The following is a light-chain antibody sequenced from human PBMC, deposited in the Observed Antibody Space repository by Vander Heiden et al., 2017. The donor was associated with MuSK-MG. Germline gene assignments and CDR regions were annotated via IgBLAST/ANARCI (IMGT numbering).Light chain of an antibody. CDR3: AAWDDSLNGPYV. CDR2: SNK. V-gene: IGLV1-44*01. J-gene: IGLJ1*01. CDR1: SSNIGSNA. Sequence: QSVLTQPPSASGTPGQWVTISCSGSSSNIGSNAVNWYRQHPGTAPKLLFYSNKQRPSGVPDRFSGSKSGTSASLAISGLQSEDEADYYCAAWDDSLNGPYVFGTGTKVTVL.